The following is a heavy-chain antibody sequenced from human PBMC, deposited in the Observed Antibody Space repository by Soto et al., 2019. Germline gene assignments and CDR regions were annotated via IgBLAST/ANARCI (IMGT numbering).Heavy chain of an antibody. CDR1: GFTFSSYA. Sequence: EVQLLESGGGLVQPGGSLRLSCAASGFTFSSYAMSWVRQAPGKGLEWVSAISGSGGSTYYADSVKGRFTISRDNSENTLYLQMNSLRAEDTAVYYCAKDRGMYYDFWSGYYGSDAFDIWGQGTMVTVSS. CDR2: ISGSGGST. V-gene: IGHV3-23*01. J-gene: IGHJ3*02. CDR3: AKDRGMYYDFWSGYYGSDAFDI. D-gene: IGHD3-3*01.